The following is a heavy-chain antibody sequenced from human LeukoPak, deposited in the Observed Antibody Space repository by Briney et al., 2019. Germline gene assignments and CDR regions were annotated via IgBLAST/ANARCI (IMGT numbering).Heavy chain of an antibody. CDR1: GGSISSYY. D-gene: IGHD2-21*02. Sequence: SETLSLTCTVSGGSISSYYWSWIRQPPGKGLEWIGYIYYSGSTNYNPSLKSRVTISVDTSKNQFSLKLSSVTAADTAVYYCAGGPSYCGGDCYSDYWGQGTLVTVSS. J-gene: IGHJ4*02. CDR2: IYYSGST. CDR3: AGGPSYCGGDCYSDY. V-gene: IGHV4-59*01.